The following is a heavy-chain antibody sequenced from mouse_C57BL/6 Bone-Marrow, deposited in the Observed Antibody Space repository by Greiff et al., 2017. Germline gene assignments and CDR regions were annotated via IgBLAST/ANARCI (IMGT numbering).Heavy chain of an antibody. D-gene: IGHD2-4*01. CDR2: ILPGSGST. V-gene: IGHV1-9*01. Sequence: VQLQQSGAELMKPGASVKLSCKATGYTFTGYWIEWVKQRPGHGLEWIGEILPGSGSTNYNEKFKGKATFTADTSSNTAYMQLSSLTTEDSAIYYCASPPYDYDRGAWFAYWGQGTLVTVSA. CDR3: ASPPYDYDRGAWFAY. CDR1: GYTFTGYW. J-gene: IGHJ3*01.